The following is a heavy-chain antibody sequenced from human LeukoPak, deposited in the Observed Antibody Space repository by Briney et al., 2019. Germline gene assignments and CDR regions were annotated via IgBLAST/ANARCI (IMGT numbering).Heavy chain of an antibody. Sequence: SETLSLTCTVSGGSISSYYWSWIRQPPGKGLEWIGYIYTSGSTNYDPSLKSRVTISVDTSKSQLSLKLSSVTAADTAVYYCARHRGTTPLYMDVWGKGTTVTVSS. D-gene: IGHD1-7*01. V-gene: IGHV4-4*09. CDR1: GGSISSYY. CDR3: ARHRGTTPLYMDV. J-gene: IGHJ6*03. CDR2: IYTSGST.